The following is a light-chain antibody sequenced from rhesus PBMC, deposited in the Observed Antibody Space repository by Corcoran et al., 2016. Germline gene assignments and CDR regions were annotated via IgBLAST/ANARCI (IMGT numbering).Light chain of an antibody. CDR2: AAT. Sequence: DIQMTQSPSALSASGGDRVTITCRASKNSDSQLAWYQQKPGKSPKLLIYAATTLQSGIPSRLSGSKSGTAFTLTISSLQPENSSAYYCQPFYNNPRTFDQGTKVEVK. CDR1: KNSDSQ. CDR3: QPFYNNPRT. V-gene: IGKV1S12*01. J-gene: IGKJ1*01.